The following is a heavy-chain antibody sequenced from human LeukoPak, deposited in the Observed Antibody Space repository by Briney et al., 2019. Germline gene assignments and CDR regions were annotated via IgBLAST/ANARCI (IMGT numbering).Heavy chain of an antibody. CDR1: GYTFTSYG. J-gene: IGHJ6*03. V-gene: IGHV1-18*01. CDR3: ARDKEYGGNSGYYYYYMDV. CDR2: ISAYNGNT. Sequence: ASVKVSCKASGYTFTSYGISWVRQAPGQGLEWMGWISAYNGNTNYAQKFQGRVTMTRDTSISTAYMELSRLRSDDTAVYYCARDKEYGGNSGYYYYYMDVWGKGTTVTVSS. D-gene: IGHD4-23*01.